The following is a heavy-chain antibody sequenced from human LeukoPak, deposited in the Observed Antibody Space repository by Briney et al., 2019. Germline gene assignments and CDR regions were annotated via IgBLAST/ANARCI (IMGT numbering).Heavy chain of an antibody. V-gene: IGHV4-59*01. Sequence: PSETLSLTCTVSGGSISGYYWTWIRQPPGKGLEWIGCIYSSGSTSYKPSLKSRITISVDTSKNQFSLNLSSVTAADTAVYYCVRGKAAAGAIWFDPWGQGTLVTVCS. CDR2: IYSSGST. D-gene: IGHD6-13*01. CDR1: GGSISGYY. J-gene: IGHJ5*02. CDR3: VRGKAAAGAIWFDP.